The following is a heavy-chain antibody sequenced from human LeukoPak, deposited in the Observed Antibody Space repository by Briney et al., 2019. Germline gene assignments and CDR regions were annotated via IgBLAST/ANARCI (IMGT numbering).Heavy chain of an antibody. Sequence: GGSLRLSCAASGFTFSTYSMGWVRQAPGKGLEWVSSIGLSRNYIYYADSVKGRFTISRDSAQNSLYRQMNSLRVEDTAVYYCAREIADGLFDYWGQGTLVTVSS. J-gene: IGHJ4*02. CDR2: IGLSRNYI. CDR1: GFTFSTYS. V-gene: IGHV3-21*01. CDR3: AREIADGLFDY.